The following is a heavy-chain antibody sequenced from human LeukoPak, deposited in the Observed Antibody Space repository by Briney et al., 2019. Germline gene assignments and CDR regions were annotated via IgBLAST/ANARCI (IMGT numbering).Heavy chain of an antibody. CDR2: IYTGGST. D-gene: IGHD2-15*01. Sequence: PGGSLRLSCAVSGFTVSSNYMSWVRQPPGKGLEWVSGIYTGGSTYSADSVKGRFTISRDNSKNTLYLQMNSLRAEDTAVYYCAKEALRYCSGGSCYSDYWGQGTLVTVSS. CDR1: GFTVSSNY. V-gene: IGHV3-53*05. CDR3: AKEALRYCSGGSCYSDY. J-gene: IGHJ4*02.